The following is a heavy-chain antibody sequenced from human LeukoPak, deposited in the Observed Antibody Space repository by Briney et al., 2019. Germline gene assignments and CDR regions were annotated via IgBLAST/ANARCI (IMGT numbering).Heavy chain of an antibody. J-gene: IGHJ4*02. CDR2: INPRSGAT. D-gene: IGHD1-14*01. V-gene: IGHV1-2*02. CDR3: ARETSITSPDFDY. Sequence: ASVKVSCKASGYSFNDYYIHWVRQAPGQRLEWMGWINPRSGATNFAQKFQGRVTMTSDTSISTTFMEVSRLGSDDTAVYYCARETSITSPDFDYWGPGTLVTVSS. CDR1: GYSFNDYY.